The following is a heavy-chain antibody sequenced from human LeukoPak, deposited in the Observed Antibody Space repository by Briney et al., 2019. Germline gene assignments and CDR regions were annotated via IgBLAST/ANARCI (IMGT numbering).Heavy chain of an antibody. CDR3: AKDLTSYDYGDYGGSDY. V-gene: IGHV3-23*01. D-gene: IGHD4-17*01. CDR1: GFTFTSYA. J-gene: IGHJ4*02. CDR2: ISGSARST. Sequence: HSGGSLRLSCAASGFTFTSYAMSWVRQAPGKGLEWVSAISGSARSTFCADSVKGRFTISRDNSKDMVYLHMNSLRAEDTAIYYCAKDLTSYDYGDYGGSDYWGQGTLVTVSS.